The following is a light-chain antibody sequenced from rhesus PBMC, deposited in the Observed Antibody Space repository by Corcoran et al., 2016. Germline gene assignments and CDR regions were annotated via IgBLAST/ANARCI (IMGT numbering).Light chain of an antibody. CDR2: AAS. Sequence: DIQMTQSPSSLSASVGDRVTITCRASENVNNYLHWYQQQPGKAPKLLIYAASTLQRGFPSRFRGSGSGTDYTFTISSLQPEDVATYYCQHSYGTPLTFGGGTKVEIK. CDR1: ENVNNY. V-gene: IGKV1-74*01. J-gene: IGKJ4*01. CDR3: QHSYGTPLT.